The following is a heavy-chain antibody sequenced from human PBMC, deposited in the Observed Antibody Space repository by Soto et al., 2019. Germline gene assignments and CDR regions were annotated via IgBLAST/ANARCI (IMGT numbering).Heavy chain of an antibody. J-gene: IGHJ4*02. CDR3: ARGVNAGVDY. D-gene: IGHD7-27*01. CDR1: GYTFTSLD. CDR2: MSPHSGNT. Sequence: QVQLVQSGAEVKKPGASVKVSCTASGYTFTSLDINWVREASGQGLEWMGWMSPHSGNTGYAQKFQDRVTMTRDTSTNTAYMELSSLRSEDTAIYYCARGVNAGVDYWGQGTLVTVSS. V-gene: IGHV1-8*01.